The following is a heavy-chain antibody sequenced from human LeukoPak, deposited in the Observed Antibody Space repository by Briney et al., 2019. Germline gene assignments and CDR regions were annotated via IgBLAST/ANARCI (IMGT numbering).Heavy chain of an antibody. D-gene: IGHD6-13*01. CDR1: GYTFTGYY. CDR2: INPNSGGA. Sequence: ASVKVSCKASGYTFTGYYMHWVRQAPGQGLEWMGWINPNSGGAKYAQNFQGMVIMTTDTSISTAYMELTSLRSDDTAVYYCARSSPPTYYHFYYYMDVWGKGSTVTVSS. V-gene: IGHV1-2*02. CDR3: ARSSPPTYYHFYYYMDV. J-gene: IGHJ6*03.